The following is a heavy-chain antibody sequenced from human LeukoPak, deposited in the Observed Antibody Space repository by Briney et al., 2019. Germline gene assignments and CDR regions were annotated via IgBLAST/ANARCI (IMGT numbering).Heavy chain of an antibody. Sequence: GGSLTLSCAASGFTFSSYGMHWVRQAPGKGLEWVAVIWYDGSNKYYADSVKGRFTISRDNSKNTLYPQMNSLRAEDTAVYYCAKSGRKYSSGWYDDYWGQGTLVTVSS. J-gene: IGHJ4*02. CDR2: IWYDGSNK. CDR1: GFTFSSYG. D-gene: IGHD6-19*01. CDR3: AKSGRKYSSGWYDDY. V-gene: IGHV3-33*06.